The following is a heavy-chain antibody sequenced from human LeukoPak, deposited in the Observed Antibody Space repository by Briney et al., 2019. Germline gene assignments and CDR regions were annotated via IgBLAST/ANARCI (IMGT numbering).Heavy chain of an antibody. D-gene: IGHD4-23*01. V-gene: IGHV4-59*01. Sequence: PSETLSLTCTVSVGSISSYYWSWIRQAPGKGLEWIGYMYNSGSGSYKPSLKSRVTISIDTSKSQFSLKLSSVTAADTAIYYCARRGYGGNSGLGSWFDPWGQGTLVTVSS. CDR1: VGSISSYY. CDR3: ARRGYGGNSGLGSWFDP. J-gene: IGHJ5*02. CDR2: MYNSGSG.